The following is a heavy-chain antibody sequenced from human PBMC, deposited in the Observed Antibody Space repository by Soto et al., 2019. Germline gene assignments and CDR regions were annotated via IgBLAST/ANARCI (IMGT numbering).Heavy chain of an antibody. D-gene: IGHD2-2*02. V-gene: IGHV3-13*01. CDR2: IGTAGDT. CDR3: ARSRGHIPFGYFDL. CDR1: GFTFSSYD. Sequence: VQLVESGGGLVQPGGSLRLSCAASGFTFSSYDMHWVRQATGKGLEWVSAIGTAGDTYYPGSVKGRFTISRENAKNSLYLQMNSLRAGDTAVYYCARSRGHIPFGYFDLWGRGTLVTVSS. J-gene: IGHJ2*01.